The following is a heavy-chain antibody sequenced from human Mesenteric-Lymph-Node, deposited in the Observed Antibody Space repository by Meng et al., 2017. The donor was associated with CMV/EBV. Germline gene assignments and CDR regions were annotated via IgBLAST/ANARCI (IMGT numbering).Heavy chain of an antibody. CDR3: AREAGIPALPFY. CDR2: ISSSSNYI. D-gene: IGHD6-6*01. J-gene: IGHJ4*02. CDR1: GFTFSSYT. Sequence: GESLKISCAASGFTFSSYTMNWVRQAPGKGLEWVSSISSSSNYIDYADSVKGRFTVFRDNAKNSLYLQMNNLRAEDTAVYYCAREAGIPALPFYWGQGTLVTVSS. V-gene: IGHV3-21*06.